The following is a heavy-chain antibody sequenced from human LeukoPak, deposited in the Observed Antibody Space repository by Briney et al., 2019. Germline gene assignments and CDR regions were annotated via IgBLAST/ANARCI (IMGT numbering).Heavy chain of an antibody. Sequence: GGSLRLSCAVSGITLSNYGMSWVRQAPGKGLEWVAGISDRGGRTNYADSVKGRFTISRDNPQNTLYLQMNSLRAEDTAVYFCAKSHSVEQRGYFDYWGQGTLVTVSS. V-gene: IGHV3-23*01. CDR3: AKSHSVEQRGYFDY. J-gene: IGHJ4*02. CDR1: GITLSNYG. D-gene: IGHD1/OR15-1a*01. CDR2: ISDRGGRT.